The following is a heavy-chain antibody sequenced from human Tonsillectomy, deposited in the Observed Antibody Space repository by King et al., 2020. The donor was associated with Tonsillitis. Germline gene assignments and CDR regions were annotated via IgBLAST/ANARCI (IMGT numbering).Heavy chain of an antibody. CDR2: IYPVDSDT. CDR1: GYSFTSYC. D-gene: IGHD6-6*01. V-gene: IGHV5-51*01. CDR3: ARHQDSSWSYYYMDV. Sequence: EQLVQSGAEVKKPGESLKISCKGSGYSFTSYCIGWVRQMPGKVLEWMGIIYPVDSDTSYSPSFQGQVTISADKSISTAYLQWSSLKSSDTAMYYCARHQDSSWSYYYMDVWGKGTTVTVSS. J-gene: IGHJ6*03.